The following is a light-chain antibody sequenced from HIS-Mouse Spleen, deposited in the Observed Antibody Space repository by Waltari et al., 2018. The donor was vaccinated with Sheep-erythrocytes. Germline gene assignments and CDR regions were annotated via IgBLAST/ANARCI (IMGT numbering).Light chain of an antibody. Sequence: AIQLTQSPSSLSASVGDRVTITCRASQGIGSALAWYQQKPGKAPKLLIHDASSLESGVPSRFSGSGSGTDFTLTISSLQAEDVAVYYCQQYYSTLTFGGGTKVEIK. V-gene: IGKV1-13*02. CDR2: DAS. J-gene: IGKJ4*01. CDR3: QQYYSTLT. CDR1: QGIGSA.